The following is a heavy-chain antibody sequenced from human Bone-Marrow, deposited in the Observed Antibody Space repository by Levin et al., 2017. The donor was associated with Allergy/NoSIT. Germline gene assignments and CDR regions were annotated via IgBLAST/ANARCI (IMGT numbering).Heavy chain of an antibody. Sequence: ASVKVSCKASGYMFTSYGISWVRQAPGQGLEWMGWITTYNGNTTYAQNLQGRVTMTTDTSTSTAYMELRSLRSDDTAVYYCARGNYDFWSGYIYYYYYYMDVCGKGTTVTVSS. J-gene: IGHJ6*03. CDR1: GYMFTSYG. CDR3: ARGNYDFWSGYIYYYYYYMDV. V-gene: IGHV1-18*01. CDR2: ITTYNGNT. D-gene: IGHD3-3*01.